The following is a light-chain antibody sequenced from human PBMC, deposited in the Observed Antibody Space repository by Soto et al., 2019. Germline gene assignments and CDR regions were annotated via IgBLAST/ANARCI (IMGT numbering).Light chain of an antibody. V-gene: IGLV2-14*01. CDR1: SSDVGGYNY. J-gene: IGLJ2*01. CDR2: EVN. Sequence: QSALTQPASVSGSPGQSITLSCTGTSSDVGGYNYVSWYQQHPDKAPKLMIYEVNNRPSGVSNRFSGSKSGDTASLTISGLQAEDEADYYCISYSSTSTQVVFGGGTKLPVL. CDR3: ISYSSTSTQVV.